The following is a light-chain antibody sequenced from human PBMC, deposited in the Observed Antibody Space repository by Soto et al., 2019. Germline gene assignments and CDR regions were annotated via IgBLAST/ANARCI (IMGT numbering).Light chain of an antibody. CDR1: SSDVGGYNY. CDR3: SSYVCGNHNWV. CDR2: EVS. Sequence: QSALTQPPSASGSPGQSVTISCPGTSSDVGGYNYVSWYQQHPGKAPKLMIYEVSKRPSGVPDRFSGSKSGNTASLTVSGLQAEDEADYYCSSYVCGNHNWVFGGGTKLTVL. V-gene: IGLV2-8*01. J-gene: IGLJ3*02.